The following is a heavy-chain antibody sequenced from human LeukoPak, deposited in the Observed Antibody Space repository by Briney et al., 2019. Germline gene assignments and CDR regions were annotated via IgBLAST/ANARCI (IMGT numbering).Heavy chain of an antibody. Sequence: SETLSLTCAVSGGSISSGGFSLTWIRQPPGKGLEWIGYIYHSGSTYYSPSLESRVTISVDRSKNQFSLNLSSVTAADTAVYYCARHRYYYDSSGPTYYFDYWGQGTLVTVSS. V-gene: IGHV4-30-2*01. J-gene: IGHJ4*02. D-gene: IGHD3-22*01. CDR1: GGSISSGGFS. CDR2: IYHSGST. CDR3: ARHRYYYDSSGPTYYFDY.